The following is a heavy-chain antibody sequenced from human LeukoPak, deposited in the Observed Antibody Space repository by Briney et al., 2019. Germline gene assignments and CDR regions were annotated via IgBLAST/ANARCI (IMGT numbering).Heavy chain of an antibody. Sequence: GGSLTLCCAASGFTFSLYGMHWVRQAPGKELEWVAVTWYDGSKKYHAEYVRCRFTISRDNSKNTLYLQMNRLRAEDSAVYYCAKSYDSSGSPISFDYWGQGTLVTVSS. D-gene: IGHD3-22*01. CDR1: GFTFSLYG. CDR2: TWYDGSKK. J-gene: IGHJ4*02. V-gene: IGHV3-33*06. CDR3: AKSYDSSGSPISFDY.